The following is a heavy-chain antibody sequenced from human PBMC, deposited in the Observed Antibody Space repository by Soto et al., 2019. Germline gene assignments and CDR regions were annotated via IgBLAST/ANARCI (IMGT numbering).Heavy chain of an antibody. J-gene: IGHJ5*02. CDR3: VRRYCSRTSCLAGFDP. V-gene: IGHV4-34*01. D-gene: IGHD2-2*01. CDR1: GGSFSGNY. CDR2: VNHSGSA. Sequence: SETLSLTCAVYGGSFSGNYWTWIRQPLGKGLEWIGEVNHSGSAKYNPSLKSRVTISVDTSKNQISLKLTSLTAADTALYYCVRRYCSRTSCLAGFDPWGRGTQVTVS.